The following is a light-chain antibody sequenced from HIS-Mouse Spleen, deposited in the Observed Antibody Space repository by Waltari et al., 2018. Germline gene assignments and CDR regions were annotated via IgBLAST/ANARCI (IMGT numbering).Light chain of an antibody. Sequence: QSVLTQPPSASGTPVPGGTNSGSATSSNIGTNTVVWYHPLPATAPKLLIYKNNQRPSGVPDRFSGSKSGTSASLAISGLRSEDEADYYCAAWDDSLSGPVFGGGTKLTVL. CDR2: KNN. CDR3: AAWDDSLSGPV. J-gene: IGLJ3*02. V-gene: IGLV1-47*01. CDR1: SSNIGTNT.